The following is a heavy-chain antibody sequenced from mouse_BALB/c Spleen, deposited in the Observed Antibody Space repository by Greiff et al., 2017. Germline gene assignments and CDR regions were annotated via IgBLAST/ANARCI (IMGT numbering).Heavy chain of an antibody. Sequence: VQRVESGPGLVQPSQSLSITCTVSGFSLTSYGVHWVRQSPGKGLEWLGVIWSGGSTDYNAAFISRLSISKDNSKSQVFFKMNSLQADDTAIYYCARSSHRYDAPAWFAYWGQGTLVTVSA. J-gene: IGHJ3*01. D-gene: IGHD2-14*01. V-gene: IGHV2-4-1*01. CDR1: GFSLTSYG. CDR2: IWSGGST. CDR3: ARSSHRYDAPAWFAY.